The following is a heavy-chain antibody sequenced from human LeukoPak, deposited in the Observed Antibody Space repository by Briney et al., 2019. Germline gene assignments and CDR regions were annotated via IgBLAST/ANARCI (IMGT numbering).Heavy chain of an antibody. J-gene: IGHJ4*02. CDR2: IYYSGFT. CDR1: VGSISSSSYY. V-gene: IGHV4-39*01. CDR3: ARHHELVLADY. D-gene: IGHD6-13*01. Sequence: SETLSLTCPVSVGSISSSSYYSGWIRHPPRNPPEWIGSIYYSGFTYYTPSLKSRATISVDTSKNQFSRQLRSGTAAATAVSYCARHHELVLADYWGQGALVTVSS.